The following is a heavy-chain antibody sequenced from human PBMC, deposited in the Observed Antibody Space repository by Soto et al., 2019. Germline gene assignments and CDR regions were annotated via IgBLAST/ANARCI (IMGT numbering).Heavy chain of an antibody. CDR1: GFTFSSYA. V-gene: IGHV3-23*01. D-gene: IGHD2-15*01. CDR2: VSIGGST. J-gene: IGHJ4*02. CDR3: AKRRGAGGHFDY. Sequence: GGSLRLSCAASGFTFSSYAMGWVRQGPGKGLEWAAVVSIGGSTHYADSVRGRFTISRDNSKNTLSLQINSLTAEDTAVYFCAKRRGAGGHFDYWGQGALVTVSS.